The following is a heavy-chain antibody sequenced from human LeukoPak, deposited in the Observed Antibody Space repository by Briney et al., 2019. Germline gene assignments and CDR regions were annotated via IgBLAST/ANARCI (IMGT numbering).Heavy chain of an antibody. CDR3: ARALRLGYCSGGSCHSPY. J-gene: IGHJ4*02. Sequence: GGSLRLSCAASGFTFSSYSMNWVRQAPGEGLEWVSSISSSSSYIYYADSVKGRFTISRDNAKNSLYLQMNSLRAEDTAVYYCARALRLGYCSGGSCHSPYWGQGTLVTVSS. V-gene: IGHV3-21*01. CDR2: ISSSSSYI. CDR1: GFTFSSYS. D-gene: IGHD2-15*01.